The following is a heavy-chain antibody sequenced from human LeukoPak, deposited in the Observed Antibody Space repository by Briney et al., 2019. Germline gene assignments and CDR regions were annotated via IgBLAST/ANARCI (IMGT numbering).Heavy chain of an antibody. CDR2: ISIDGSRE. CDR3: AREGEDDFWCGFDF. J-gene: IGHJ4*02. D-gene: IGHD3-3*01. CDR1: GFTFSRFA. Sequence: GRSLRLSCAASGFTFSRFAMHWVRQAPGKGLEWVAVISIDGSREHYADSVKGRFTISRDNSKNTVYLQMNSLRPEDTAVYYCAREGEDDFWCGFDFWGQGTLVTVSS. V-gene: IGHV3-30*01.